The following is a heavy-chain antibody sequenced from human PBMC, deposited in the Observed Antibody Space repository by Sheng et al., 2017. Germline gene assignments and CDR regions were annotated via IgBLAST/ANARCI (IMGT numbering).Heavy chain of an antibody. D-gene: IGHD4-17*01. CDR2: IYHSGST. Sequence: QVQLQESGPGLVKPSETLSLTCTVSGYSISSGYYWGWIRQPPGKGLEWIGSIYHSGSTYYNPSLKSRVTISVDTSKNQFSLKLSSVTAADTAVYYCVTIDYGDYDYWGQGTLVHRLL. V-gene: IGHV4-38-2*02. CDR3: VTIDYGDYDY. J-gene: IGHJ4*02. CDR1: GYSISSGYY.